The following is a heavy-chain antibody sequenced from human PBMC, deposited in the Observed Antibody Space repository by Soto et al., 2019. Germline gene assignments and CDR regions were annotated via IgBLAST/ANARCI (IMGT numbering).Heavy chain of an antibody. V-gene: IGHV3-7*01. CDR1: GFSFSTYL. Sequence: LRLSRAPSGFSFSTYLMSWVRQAPGKGLEWVANIKQGGNEKFYVDSVKRRFTFSRDNHKKSLYLQMDSLRVADTAVHDCVGALAYDVRYYYYGSTVCREATTVSVS. CDR3: VGALAYDVRYYYYGSTV. J-gene: IGHJ6*01. CDR2: IKQGGNEK. D-gene: IGHD3-16*01.